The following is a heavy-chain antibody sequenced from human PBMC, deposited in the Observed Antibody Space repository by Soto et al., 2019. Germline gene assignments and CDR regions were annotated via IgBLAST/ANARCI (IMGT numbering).Heavy chain of an antibody. CDR2: ISAHNGNK. V-gene: IGHV1-18*01. Sequence: GASVNVSCKASGYSFTSYGISWVRQAPGQGLEWMGWISAHNGNKKYAQKLQGRVTMTTDTSTSTAYMELRSLRSDDTAVYYCAREPNYFDYWGQGTLVTVS. CDR3: AREPNYFDY. CDR1: GYSFTSYG. J-gene: IGHJ4*02.